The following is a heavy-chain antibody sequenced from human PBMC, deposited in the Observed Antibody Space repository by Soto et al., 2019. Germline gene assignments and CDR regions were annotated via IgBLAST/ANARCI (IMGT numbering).Heavy chain of an antibody. J-gene: IGHJ3*02. Sequence: QVQLQQWGAGLLKPSGTLSLTCAVYGGSFSGYYWNWIRQPPGKGLEWIGEINHSGSTNYNPSLKRRVTISVDTSKNQFSLNLSSVTAADTAVYYCARGIPPPAHVWGSYRYIPRSLSNAFDIWGQGTMVTVSS. D-gene: IGHD3-16*02. CDR2: INHSGST. CDR3: ARGIPPPAHVWGSYRYIPRSLSNAFDI. V-gene: IGHV4-34*01. CDR1: GGSFSGYY.